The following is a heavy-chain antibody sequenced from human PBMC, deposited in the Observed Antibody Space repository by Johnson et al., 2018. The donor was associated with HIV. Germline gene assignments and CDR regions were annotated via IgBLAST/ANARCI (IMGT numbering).Heavy chain of an antibody. Sequence: VQLVESGGGLVKPGGSLSLSCAASVFTFRDYYMSWIRQAPGQGLEWVSYISSSGNTIYYADSVKGRFTISRDNAKNSLYLQMNSLRVEDTAVYYCARDESGYDEGFDAFDIWGQGTMVTVSS. CDR3: ARDESGYDEGFDAFDI. D-gene: IGHD5-12*01. CDR2: ISSSGNTI. CDR1: VFTFRDYY. J-gene: IGHJ3*02. V-gene: IGHV3-11*04.